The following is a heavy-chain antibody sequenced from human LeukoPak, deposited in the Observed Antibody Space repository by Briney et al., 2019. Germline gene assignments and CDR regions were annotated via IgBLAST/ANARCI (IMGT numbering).Heavy chain of an antibody. CDR1: GFTFSSYA. CDR3: ARGKTGLFDY. V-gene: IGHV3-64*01. D-gene: IGHD1-1*01. Sequence: PGGSLRLSCAASGFTFSSYAMHWVRQAPGKGLEYVSAISSNGGSTYYANSVKGRFTISRDNSKNTLYLQMVSLRAEDMAVYYCARGKTGLFDYWGQGTLVTFSS. J-gene: IGHJ4*02. CDR2: ISSNGGST.